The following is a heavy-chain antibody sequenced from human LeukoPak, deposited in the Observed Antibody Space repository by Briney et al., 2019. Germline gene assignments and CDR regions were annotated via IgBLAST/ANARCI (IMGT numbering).Heavy chain of an antibody. CDR3: ARDSHYYGSGSYSY. CDR1: GFTFTDTY. J-gene: IGHJ4*02. CDR2: ISRRSTYI. D-gene: IGHD3-10*01. V-gene: IGHV3-69-1*01. Sequence: GGSLRLSCAVSGFTFTDTYMTWIRQAPGKGLEWVSSISRRSTYIYYADSVKGRFTISRDNAKNSLYLQMNTLRAEDTAVYYRARDSHYYGSGSYSYWGQGTLVTVSS.